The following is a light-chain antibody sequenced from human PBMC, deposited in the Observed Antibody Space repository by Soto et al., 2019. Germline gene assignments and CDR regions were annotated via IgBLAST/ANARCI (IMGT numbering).Light chain of an antibody. CDR1: QSIRDN. CDR3: QQYDYWPPYT. CDR2: GAS. Sequence: EIVMTQSPATLSVSPGERAIVSCRASQSIRDNLAWYQQTPGRAPRLLIYGASIRATGAPARFSGSGSGTEFTLTISSLQSEDFAVYYCQQYDYWPPYTFGQGTKVEI. J-gene: IGKJ2*01. V-gene: IGKV3-15*01.